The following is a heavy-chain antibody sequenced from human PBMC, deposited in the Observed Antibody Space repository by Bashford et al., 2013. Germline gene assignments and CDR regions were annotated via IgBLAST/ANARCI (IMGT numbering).Heavy chain of an antibody. V-gene: IGHV1-18*01. J-gene: IGHJ4*02. D-gene: IGHD4-17*01. CDR2: LSTNLLST. CDR1: GYAFTRYG. CDR3: ARTRSDYDY. Sequence: VASVKVSCRASGYAFTRYGIAWVRQAPGHGLEWMGWLSTNLLSTNYAQNFLDRVTMTVDTSTSIVYMELRGLTSDDTAVYYCARTRSDYDYWGQGTLVTVSS.